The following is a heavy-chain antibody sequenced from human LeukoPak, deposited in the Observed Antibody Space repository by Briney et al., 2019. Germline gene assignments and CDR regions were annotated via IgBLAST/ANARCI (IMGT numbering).Heavy chain of an antibody. Sequence: ASVKVSCKASGYAFTGYYMHWVRQAPGQGLEWMGRINPNSGGTNSAQKFQGRVTMTRDTSISTAYMELSRLRSDDTAVYYCARDSSTWRTLNSIKIDYWGQGTLVTVSS. D-gene: IGHD6-13*01. CDR3: ARDSSTWRTLNSIKIDY. J-gene: IGHJ4*02. CDR1: GYAFTGYY. CDR2: INPNSGGT. V-gene: IGHV1-2*06.